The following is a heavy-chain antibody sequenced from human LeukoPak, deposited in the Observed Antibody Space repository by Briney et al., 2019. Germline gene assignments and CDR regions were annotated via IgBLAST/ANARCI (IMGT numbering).Heavy chain of an antibody. J-gene: IGHJ4*02. CDR3: ARGQGGSGSYYKPPLFDY. CDR1: GGSFSGYY. V-gene: IGHV4-34*01. CDR2: INHSGST. D-gene: IGHD3-10*01. Sequence: LETLSLTCAVYGGSFSGYYWSWIRQPPGKGLEWIGEINHSGSTNYNPSLKSRVTISVDTSKSQFSLKLSSVTAADTAVYYCARGQGGSGSYYKPPLFDYWGQGTLVTVSS.